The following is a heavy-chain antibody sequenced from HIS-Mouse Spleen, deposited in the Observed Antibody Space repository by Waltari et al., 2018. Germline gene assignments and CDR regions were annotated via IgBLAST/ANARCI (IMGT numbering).Heavy chain of an antibody. Sequence: QVQLVESGGGVVQPGRSLRLSCAASGFTFSSYGMHWVRQAPGKGRGWVAVIAYDGSNKYYAESVKGRFTISRDNSKNTLYLQMNSLRAEDTAVYYCAKIRVGATDYWGQGTLVTVSS. D-gene: IGHD1-26*01. V-gene: IGHV3-30*18. CDR2: IAYDGSNK. J-gene: IGHJ4*02. CDR3: AKIRVGATDY. CDR1: GFTFSSYG.